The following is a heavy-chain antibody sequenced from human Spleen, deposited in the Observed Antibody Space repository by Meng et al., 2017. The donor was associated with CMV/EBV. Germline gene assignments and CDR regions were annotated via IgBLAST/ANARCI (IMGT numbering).Heavy chain of an antibody. J-gene: IGHJ4*02. V-gene: IGHV4-31*01. D-gene: IGHD3-22*01. Sequence: VSGDCINNGEYSWNWSRQHPRRGLEWLGYINYTGSAYYNPSVRTPVIMSVDPSKNQFSLRLTSVTAADTAVYYCAGADYYDSSGPEYWGQGILVTVSS. CDR3: AGADYYDSSGPEY. CDR2: INYTGSA. CDR1: GDCINNGEYS.